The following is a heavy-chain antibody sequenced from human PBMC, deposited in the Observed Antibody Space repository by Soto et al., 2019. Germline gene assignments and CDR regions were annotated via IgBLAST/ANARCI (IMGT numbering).Heavy chain of an antibody. J-gene: IGHJ4*02. D-gene: IGHD6-13*01. V-gene: IGHV3-23*01. Sequence: LRLSCAASGFTFGIYAMIWVRQAPGKGLEWVSSISGSGGSIYYAHSVKGRFTISRDKTKNTLDLQMNSLRAEDTAVYHCARVAPEYSSTPRRFDFWGQGTLVTVSS. CDR2: ISGSGGSI. CDR3: ARVAPEYSSTPRRFDF. CDR1: GFTFGIYA.